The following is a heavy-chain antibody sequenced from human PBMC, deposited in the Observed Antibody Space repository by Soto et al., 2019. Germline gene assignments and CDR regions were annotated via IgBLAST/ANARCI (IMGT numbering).Heavy chain of an antibody. CDR2: IYHGGNT. CDR3: ASTDSGGPTFEAS. V-gene: IGHV4-4*02. CDR1: GYSISSTKW. D-gene: IGHD6-19*01. J-gene: IGHJ4*02. Sequence: QVQLQESGPGLVKPAETLSLTCAVSGYSISSTKWWPWVRQPPRKGLEWIGEIYHGGNTNYNPSLKSRRTISVDKSKSQFSLKLTSVTAADTAVYYCASTDSGGPTFEASWGQGILVTVSS.